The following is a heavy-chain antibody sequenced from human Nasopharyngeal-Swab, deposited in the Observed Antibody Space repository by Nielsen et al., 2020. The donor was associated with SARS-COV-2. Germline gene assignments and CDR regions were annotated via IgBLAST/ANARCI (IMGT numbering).Heavy chain of an antibody. V-gene: IGHV4-39*07. CDR3: ARGAAAADY. CDR2: TNHSGSS. Sequence: SETLSLTCTVSGGSISSGDYYWTWIRQPPGKGLEWIGETNHSGSSNYNPSLKSRVTISVDTSKNQFSLNLNSVTAADTAVYYCARGAAAADYWGQGTLVTVSS. J-gene: IGHJ4*02. D-gene: IGHD6-13*01. CDR1: GGSISSGDYY.